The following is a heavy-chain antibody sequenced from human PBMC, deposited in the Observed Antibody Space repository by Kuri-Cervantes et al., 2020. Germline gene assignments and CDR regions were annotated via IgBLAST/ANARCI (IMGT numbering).Heavy chain of an antibody. Sequence: GSLRLSCAVYGGSFSGYYWSWIRQPPGKGLEWIGEINHSGSTNYNPSLKSRVTISVVTSKNQFSLKLSSVTAADTAVYYCAAGGIAARYYYYYMDVWGKGTTVTVSS. CDR1: GGSFSGYY. CDR3: AAGGIAARYYYYYMDV. V-gene: IGHV4-34*01. CDR2: INHSGST. J-gene: IGHJ6*03. D-gene: IGHD6-6*01.